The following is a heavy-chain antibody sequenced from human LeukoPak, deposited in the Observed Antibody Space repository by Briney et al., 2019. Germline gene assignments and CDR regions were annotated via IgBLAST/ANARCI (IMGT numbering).Heavy chain of an antibody. D-gene: IGHD1-26*01. Sequence: GSLRLSCAASGFTFSSYGMHWVRQAPGKGLEWVAVVWYDGSKKNYADSVKGRFIVSRDSSKSTLYLEMNSLRAEDTAVYYCASSGSYRFDYWGQGTLVTVSS. CDR2: VWYDGSKK. V-gene: IGHV3-33*01. J-gene: IGHJ4*02. CDR3: ASSGSYRFDY. CDR1: GFTFSSYG.